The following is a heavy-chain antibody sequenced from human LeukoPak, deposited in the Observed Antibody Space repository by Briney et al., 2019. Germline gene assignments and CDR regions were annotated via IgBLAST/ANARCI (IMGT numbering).Heavy chain of an antibody. CDR1: GGSFSGYY. Sequence: SETLSLTCAVYGGSFSGYYWSWIRQPPGKGLEWIGEINHSGSTNYNPSLKSRVTISVDTSKNQFSLKLSSVTAADTAVYFCARAYSSSWYFNWFDPWGQGTLVTVSS. CDR2: INHSGST. V-gene: IGHV4-34*01. J-gene: IGHJ5*02. CDR3: ARAYSSSWYFNWFDP. D-gene: IGHD6-13*01.